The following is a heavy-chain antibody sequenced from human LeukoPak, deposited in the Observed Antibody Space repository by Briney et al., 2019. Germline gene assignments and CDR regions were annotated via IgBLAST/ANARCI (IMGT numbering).Heavy chain of an antibody. CDR2: INYSGST. J-gene: IGHJ4*02. D-gene: IGHD2-21*02. CDR3: ASQTGRILVVTAVAY. CDR1: GGSISSTSHY. Sequence: PSETLSLTCTVSGGSISSTSHYWGWIRQPPGKGLEWIGSINYSGSTYYNPSLKSRVTISVDTSRNQFSLRLSSVTAADTAVYYFASQTGRILVVTAVAYGGQGPRVTVS. V-gene: IGHV4-39*01.